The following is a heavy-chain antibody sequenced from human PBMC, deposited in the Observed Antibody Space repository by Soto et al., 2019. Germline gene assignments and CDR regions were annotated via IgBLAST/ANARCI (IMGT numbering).Heavy chain of an antibody. D-gene: IGHD3-10*01. Sequence: SETLSLTCTVSGGSIISSSYYFFGIRQPPWNGLEWIGSIYYSGSTYYNPSLKSRVTISVDTSKNQFSLKLSSVTAADTAVYYCASLITMVRGVMRGMDVWGQGTTVTVSS. CDR2: IYYSGST. V-gene: IGHV4-39*01. J-gene: IGHJ6*02. CDR3: ASLITMVRGVMRGMDV. CDR1: GGSIISSSYY.